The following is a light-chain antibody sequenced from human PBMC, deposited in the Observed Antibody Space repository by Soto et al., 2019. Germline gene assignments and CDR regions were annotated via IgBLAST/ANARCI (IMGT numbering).Light chain of an antibody. CDR1: QTVNNNY. J-gene: IGKJ3*01. CDR2: GAS. V-gene: IGKV3-20*01. CDR3: QQYGTSPFT. Sequence: EIVLTQSPGTLSLSPGERATLSCRASQTVNNNYLTWYQQTPGQAPRLLIYGASSRATGIPDKFSGSGSGTDFTLTISSLEPEDCAGYYCQQYGTSPFTFGPGTKVDIK.